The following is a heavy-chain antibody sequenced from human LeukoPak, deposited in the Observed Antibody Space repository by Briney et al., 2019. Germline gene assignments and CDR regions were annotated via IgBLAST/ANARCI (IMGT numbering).Heavy chain of an antibody. D-gene: IGHD4-17*01. Sequence: GASLRLSCAASGLTFSSCAMSWVRQAPGKGLEWVSGIINSGGSTYHADSVKGRFTISRDNSKNTLYLQINSMRAEDTAVYYCAKSRGQYGDYLFCYYGMDVWGQGTTVTVSS. CDR2: IINSGGST. J-gene: IGHJ6*02. V-gene: IGHV3-23*01. CDR3: AKSRGQYGDYLFCYYGMDV. CDR1: GLTFSSCA.